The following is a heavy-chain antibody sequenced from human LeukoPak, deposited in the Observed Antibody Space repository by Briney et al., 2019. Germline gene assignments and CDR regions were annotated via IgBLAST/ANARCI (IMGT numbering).Heavy chain of an antibody. J-gene: IGHJ4*02. CDR3: ARDRNKDMVIGVPGDY. CDR1: GFTFSSYG. CDR2: IWYDGSNK. D-gene: IGHD3-22*01. V-gene: IGHV3-33*01. Sequence: GRSLRLSCAASGFTFSSYGMHWVRQAPGKGLEWVAVIWYDGSNKYYADTVKGRFTISRDNSKNTLYLQMNSLRAEDTAVYYCARDRNKDMVIGVPGDYWGQGTLVTVSS.